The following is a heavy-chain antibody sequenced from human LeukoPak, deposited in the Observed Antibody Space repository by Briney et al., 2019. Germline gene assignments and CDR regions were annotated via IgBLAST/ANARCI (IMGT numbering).Heavy chain of an antibody. Sequence: SETLSPTCTVSGGSISGSTSYWGWIRQSPGTGLEWIGLLNYSGTTYYNPSFKSRVSISIDRSRTQFSLKLSSVTAADTAFYYCSRYDSDTGDFDPWGQGTLVTISS. V-gene: IGHV4-39*07. CDR2: LNYSGTT. CDR3: SRYDSDTGDFDP. CDR1: GGSISGSTSY. J-gene: IGHJ5*02. D-gene: IGHD3-10*01.